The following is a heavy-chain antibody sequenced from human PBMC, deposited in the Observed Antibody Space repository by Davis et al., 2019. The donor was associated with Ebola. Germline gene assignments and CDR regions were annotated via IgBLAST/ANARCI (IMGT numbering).Heavy chain of an antibody. D-gene: IGHD6-19*01. CDR3: AREVAVAGTECDY. CDR2: ISGSSRTI. V-gene: IGHV3-48*02. Sequence: GRSLRLSCAASGFTFSRYSMNWVRQAPGKGLAWVSYISGSSRTIYYADSVKGRFTISRDNAKNSLYLQMNSLRDEDTAVYYCAREVAVAGTECDYWGQGTLVTVSS. CDR1: GFTFSRYS. J-gene: IGHJ4*02.